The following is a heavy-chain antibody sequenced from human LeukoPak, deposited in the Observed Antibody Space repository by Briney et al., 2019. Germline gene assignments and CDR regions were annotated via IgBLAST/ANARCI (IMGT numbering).Heavy chain of an antibody. J-gene: IGHJ5*01. CDR1: GGSISSYY. V-gene: IGHV4-4*07. CDR2: IYTSGST. D-gene: IGHD3-10*01. CDR3: ARGFGYGSGDYSWFDS. Sequence: SETLSLTCTVSGGSISSYYWSWIRQPAGKGLEWIGRIYTSGSTNYNPSLKSRVTMSVDTSKNQFPLKLSSVTAADTAVYYCARGFGYGSGDYSWFDSWGQGTLVSVSS.